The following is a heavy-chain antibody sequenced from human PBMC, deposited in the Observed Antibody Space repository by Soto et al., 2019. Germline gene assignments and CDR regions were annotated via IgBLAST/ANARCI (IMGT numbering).Heavy chain of an antibody. CDR3: VRENEMAGATSAFEY. V-gene: IGHV3-21*06. J-gene: IGHJ4*02. CDR1: GFRFNSYS. CDR2: IDARSNYI. D-gene: IGHD1-26*01. Sequence: PGGSLRLSXEASGFRFNSYSMNWVRQAPQKGLEWVSLIDARSNYIYYADSVKGRFTISRDNARNSLYLQMDSLRVEDTAVYYCVRENEMAGATSAFEYWGQGTPVTVSS.